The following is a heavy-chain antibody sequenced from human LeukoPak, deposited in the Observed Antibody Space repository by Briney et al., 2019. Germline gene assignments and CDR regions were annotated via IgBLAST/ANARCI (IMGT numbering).Heavy chain of an antibody. CDR1: GFTFSAYS. CDR2: ITSSSSST. D-gene: IGHD3-9*01. J-gene: IGHJ3*02. Sequence: GGSLRLSCAASGFTFSAYSMNWVRQAPGEGLEWVSSITSSSSSTYYADSVKGRFTISRDNAKNSLYLQMNILRAEDTAVYFCARFETCQCDDVFDIWGQGTMVTVSS. CDR3: ARFETCQCDDVFDI. V-gene: IGHV3-21*01.